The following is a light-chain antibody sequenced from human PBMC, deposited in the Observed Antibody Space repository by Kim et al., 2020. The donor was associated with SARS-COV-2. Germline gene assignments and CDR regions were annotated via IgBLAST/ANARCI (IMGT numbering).Light chain of an antibody. CDR1: QSINTY. CDR3: QQRSEWPLT. J-gene: IGKJ4*01. Sequence: EIVLTQSPATLSLSPGERATLSCRASQSINTYLAWYQQRPGQAPRLLMCDASNRATDIPDRFSGSGSGTDFTLTISSLEPEDFGAYYCQQRSEWPLTFGGGTKVDIK. CDR2: DAS. V-gene: IGKV3-11*01.